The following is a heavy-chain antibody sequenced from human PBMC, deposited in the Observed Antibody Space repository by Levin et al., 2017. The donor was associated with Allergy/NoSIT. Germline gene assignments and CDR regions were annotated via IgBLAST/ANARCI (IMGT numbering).Heavy chain of an antibody. Sequence: GESLKISCKGSGYNFLNFWIGWARQTPGTGLQWMGMVYPSDSETKYSPSFRGHVTMSVDKSLFTAYLQWDSLRASDTATYYCAIGGYYHGSGSHHPPPLDYWGQGTLVTVSS. CDR1: GYNFLNFW. D-gene: IGHD3-10*01. V-gene: IGHV5-51*01. CDR3: AIGGYYHGSGSHHPPPLDY. CDR2: VYPSDSET. J-gene: IGHJ4*02.